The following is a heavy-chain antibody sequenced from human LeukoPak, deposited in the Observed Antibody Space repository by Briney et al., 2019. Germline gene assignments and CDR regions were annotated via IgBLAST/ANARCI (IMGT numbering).Heavy chain of an antibody. CDR1: GGSVSSGSYY. CDR3: ARVPTLSYRFDY. V-gene: IGHV4-61*01. D-gene: IGHD3-16*02. J-gene: IGHJ4*02. CDR2: IYYSGST. Sequence: SETLSLTCTVSGGSVSSGSYYWSWIRQPPGKGPEWIGYIYYSGSTNYNPSLKSRVTISVDTSKNQFSLKLSSVTAADTAVYYCARVPTLSYRFDYWGQGTLVTVSS.